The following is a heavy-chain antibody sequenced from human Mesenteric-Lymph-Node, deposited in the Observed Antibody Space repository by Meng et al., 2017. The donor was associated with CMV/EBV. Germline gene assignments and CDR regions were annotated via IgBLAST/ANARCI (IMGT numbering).Heavy chain of an antibody. CDR2: INPNSGGT. CDR1: GYTFTGYY. V-gene: IGHV1-2*06. J-gene: IGHJ4*02. D-gene: IGHD3-10*01. CDR3: AVRWSSGNYYYFDY. Sequence: ASGYTFTGYYMHWVRQAPGQGLEWMGRINPNSGGTNYAQNFQGRVTVTRDTSISTTYMELSRLRSDDTAVYYCAVRWSSGNYYYFDYWGQGTLVTVSS.